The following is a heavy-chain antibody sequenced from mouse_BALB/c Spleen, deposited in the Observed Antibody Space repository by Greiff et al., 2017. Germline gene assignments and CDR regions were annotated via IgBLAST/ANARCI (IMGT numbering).Heavy chain of an antibody. CDR2: INPSTGYT. J-gene: IGHJ2*01. V-gene: IGHV1-7*01. CDR3: ARLGDFDY. Sequence: QVQLQQSGAELAKPGASVKMSCKASGYTFTSYWMHWVKQRPGQGLEWIGYINPSTGYTEYNQKFKDKATLTADKSSSTAYMQLSSLTSEDSAVYFCARLGDFDYWGQGTTLTVSS. CDR1: GYTFTSYW.